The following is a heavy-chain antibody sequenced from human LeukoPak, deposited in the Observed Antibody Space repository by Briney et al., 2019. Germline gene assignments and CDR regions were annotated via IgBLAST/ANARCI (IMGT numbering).Heavy chain of an antibody. D-gene: IGHD3-16*02. Sequence: GGSLRLSCAASGFTFSNYWMSWVRQAPGKGLEWVAVISYDGSNKYYADSVKGRFTISRDNSKNTLYLQMNSLRAEDTAVYYCAKPAGAYDYVWGSYRLDYWGQGTLVTVSS. CDR3: AKPAGAYDYVWGSYRLDY. V-gene: IGHV3-30*18. CDR1: GFTFSNYW. J-gene: IGHJ4*02. CDR2: ISYDGSNK.